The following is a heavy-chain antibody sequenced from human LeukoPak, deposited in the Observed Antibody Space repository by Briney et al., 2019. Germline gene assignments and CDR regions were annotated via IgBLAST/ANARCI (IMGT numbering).Heavy chain of an antibody. CDR2: INHSGST. CDR1: GFTLSSYA. Sequence: GSLRLSCAASGFTLSSYAMTWVRQAPGRGLEWIGEINHSGSTNYNPSLKSRVTISVDTSKNQFSLKLSSVTAADTAVYYCARGKAGPWRTAMVKDYWGQGTLVTVSS. V-gene: IGHV4-34*01. CDR3: ARGKAGPWRTAMVKDY. D-gene: IGHD5-18*01. J-gene: IGHJ4*02.